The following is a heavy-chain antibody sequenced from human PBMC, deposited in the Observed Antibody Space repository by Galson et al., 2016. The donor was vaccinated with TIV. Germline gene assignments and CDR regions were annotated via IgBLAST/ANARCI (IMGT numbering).Heavy chain of an antibody. Sequence: SLRLSCAASGFTLSDYYMTWIRQAPGKGLEWLSHSSYSGSAKYDADSMTGRLPMSRDIAKHSMYLGMSSLRAEDTAVYYCARYSGKSYALDVWGQGTAVTVSS. CDR3: ARYSGKSYALDV. D-gene: IGHD1-26*01. J-gene: IGHJ6*02. V-gene: IGHV3-11*01. CDR2: SSYSGSAK. CDR1: GFTLSDYY.